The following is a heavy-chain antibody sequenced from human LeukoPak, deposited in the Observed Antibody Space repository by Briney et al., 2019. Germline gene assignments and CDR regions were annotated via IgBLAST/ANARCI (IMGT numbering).Heavy chain of an antibody. CDR1: GFTFNTYP. J-gene: IGHJ4*02. V-gene: IGHV3-23*01. Sequence: GGSLRLSCAASGFTFNTYPMSWVRQAPGKGLEWVSVISGSGGGTYYADSVKGRFTISRDSSKNTLYLQMNSLRAEDTAVYYCTTDSRPVTTIDYWGQGTLVTVSS. CDR2: ISGSGGGT. CDR3: TTDSRPVTTIDY. D-gene: IGHD4-17*01.